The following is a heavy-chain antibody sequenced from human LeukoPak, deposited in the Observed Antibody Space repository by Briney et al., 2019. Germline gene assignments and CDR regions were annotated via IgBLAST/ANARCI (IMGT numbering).Heavy chain of an antibody. CDR1: GFTFISYS. D-gene: IGHD5-12*01. CDR3: ARGVVATSETPSDFDY. J-gene: IGHJ4*02. Sequence: PGGSLRLSCAASGFTFISYSMNWVRQAPGKGLEWVSSISSSSSYIYYADSVKGRFTISRDNAKNSLYLQMNSLRAEDTAVYYCARGVVATSETPSDFDYWGQGTLVTVSS. V-gene: IGHV3-21*01. CDR2: ISSSSSYI.